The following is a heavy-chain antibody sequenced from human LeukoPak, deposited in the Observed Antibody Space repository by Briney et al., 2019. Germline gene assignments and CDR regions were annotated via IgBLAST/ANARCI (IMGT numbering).Heavy chain of an antibody. CDR2: IKIDGST. CDR1: GFTFSTYW. J-gene: IGHJ1*01. D-gene: IGHD3-22*01. CDR3: ARAPSEIGGYYPEYFRQ. V-gene: IGHV3-74*01. Sequence: PGGSLRLSCAASGFTFSTYWMHWVRQAPGKGLVWVSRIKIDGSTNYADSVKGRFTISRDKTKNTVSLQMNSLRPEDTGVYYCARAPSEIGGYYPEYFRQWGQGPLVSV.